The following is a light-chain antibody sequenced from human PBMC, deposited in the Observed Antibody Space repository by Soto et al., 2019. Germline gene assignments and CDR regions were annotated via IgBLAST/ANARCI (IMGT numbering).Light chain of an antibody. CDR2: GAS. J-gene: IGKJ1*01. V-gene: IGKV3-20*01. CDR1: QSVSSNY. CDR3: HQRQSWPRT. Sequence: ESVLTQSPGTLSLSPGERATLSCRASQSVSSNYLAWYQQKPGQAPRLLIYGASTRATGIPDRFSGSGSGTDFTLTISDVQPEDFAVYYCHQRQSWPRTFGQGTRWIS.